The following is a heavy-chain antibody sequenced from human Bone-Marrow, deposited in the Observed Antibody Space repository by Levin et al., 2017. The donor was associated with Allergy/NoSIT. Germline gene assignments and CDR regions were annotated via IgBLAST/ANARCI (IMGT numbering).Heavy chain of an antibody. Sequence: LGESLKISCKASGYTFTGYYMHWVRQAPGQGLEWMGRINPNSGGTNYAQKFQGRVTMTRDTSISTAYMELSRLRSDDTAVYYCAGGYCSGGSCWHFDYWGQGTLVTVSS. CDR1: GYTFTGYY. CDR2: INPNSGGT. J-gene: IGHJ4*02. V-gene: IGHV1-2*06. D-gene: IGHD2-15*01. CDR3: AGGYCSGGSCWHFDY.